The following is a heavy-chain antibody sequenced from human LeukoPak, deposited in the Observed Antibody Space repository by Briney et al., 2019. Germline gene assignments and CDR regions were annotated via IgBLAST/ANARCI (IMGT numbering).Heavy chain of an antibody. V-gene: IGHV1-2*02. J-gene: IGHJ4*02. CDR3: AREEISIVVVPAARYYFDY. CDR2: INPNSGGT. D-gene: IGHD2-2*01. CDR1: GYTFTGYY. Sequence: ASVKVSCKASGYTFTGYYMHWVRQAPGQGLEWMGWINPNSGGTNYAQKFQGRVTMTRDTSISTAYMELSRLRSDDTAVYYCAREEISIVVVPAARYYFDYWGQGTLVAVSS.